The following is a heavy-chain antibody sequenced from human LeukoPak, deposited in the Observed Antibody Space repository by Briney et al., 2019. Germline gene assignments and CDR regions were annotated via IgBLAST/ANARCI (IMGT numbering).Heavy chain of an antibody. CDR2: IRSDGSNK. CDR3: AKGPHMIVTSWYFDY. D-gene: IGHD3-22*01. V-gene: IGHV3-30*02. Sequence: GGSLRLSCAGSGFSFSSYGMHWVRQAPGKGLEWMAFIRSDGSNKYYADSVKGRFTISRDNSKNTLYLQMNSLRAEDTAIYYCAKGPHMIVTSWYFDYWGQGTLVTVSS. J-gene: IGHJ4*02. CDR1: GFSFSSYG.